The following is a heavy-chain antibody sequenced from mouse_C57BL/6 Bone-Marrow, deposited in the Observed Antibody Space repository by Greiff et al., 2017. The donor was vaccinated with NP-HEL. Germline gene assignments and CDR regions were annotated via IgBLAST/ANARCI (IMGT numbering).Heavy chain of an antibody. CDR1: GFSLTSYG. D-gene: IGHD2-4*01. V-gene: IGHV2-5*01. CDR3: AKAIYYDYAYWYFDV. Sequence: VKLMESGPGLVQPSQSLSITCTVSGFSLTSYGVHWVRQSPGKGLEWLGVIWRGGSTDYNAAFMSRLSITKDNSKSQVFFKMNSLQADDTAIYYCAKAIYYDYAYWYFDVWGTGTTVTVSS. CDR2: IWRGGST. J-gene: IGHJ1*03.